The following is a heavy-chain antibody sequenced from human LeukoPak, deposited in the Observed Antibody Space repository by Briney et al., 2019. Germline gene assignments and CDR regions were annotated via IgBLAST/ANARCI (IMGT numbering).Heavy chain of an antibody. Sequence: GGSLRLSCAASGFTFSSYGMHWVRQAPGKGLEWVAFIRYDGSNKYYADSVKGRFTISRDNSKNTLYLQMNSLRAEDTAVYYCAKDAPPGRYSSSWHDYWGQGTLVTVSS. V-gene: IGHV3-30*02. CDR3: AKDAPPGRYSSSWHDY. J-gene: IGHJ4*02. CDR2: IRYDGSNK. CDR1: GFTFSSYG. D-gene: IGHD6-13*01.